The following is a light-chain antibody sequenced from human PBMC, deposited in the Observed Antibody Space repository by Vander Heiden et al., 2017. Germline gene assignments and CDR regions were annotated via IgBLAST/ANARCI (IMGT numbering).Light chain of an antibody. V-gene: IGKV3-20*01. J-gene: IGKJ1*01. CDR1: QSDSNSY. Sequence: LTQSPGTLSLSPWNTASPSRRARQSDSNSYLAWYQQKPGQAPRLLIYGGSSRATGIPDRFSGSGSGTDFTLRISRVEAEDVGVYYCRQDVTTPRTLGQGTKVEIK. CDR3: RQDVTTPRT. CDR2: GGS.